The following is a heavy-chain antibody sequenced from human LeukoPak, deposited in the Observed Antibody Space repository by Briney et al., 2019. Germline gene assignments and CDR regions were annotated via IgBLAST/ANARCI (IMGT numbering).Heavy chain of an antibody. CDR3: ARDSRIVGATRDYYYYYMDV. CDR1: GGSISTTSYY. V-gene: IGHV4-39*02. Sequence: SEILSLTCTVSGGSISTTSYYWGWIRQPPGKGLEWIGSIYYSGSTYYNPSLKSRVTISIDTSKNQFSLKLTSVTAADTAVYYCARDSRIVGATRDYYYYYMDVWGKGTTVTVSS. CDR2: IYYSGST. D-gene: IGHD1-26*01. J-gene: IGHJ6*03.